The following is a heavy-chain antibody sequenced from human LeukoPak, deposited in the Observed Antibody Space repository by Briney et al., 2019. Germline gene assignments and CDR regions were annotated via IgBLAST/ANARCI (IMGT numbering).Heavy chain of an antibody. CDR3: ARAAAAAVDY. D-gene: IGHD6-13*01. CDR1: GFSFSSYI. J-gene: IGHJ4*02. Sequence: GGSLRLSCAASGFSFSSYIMNWVRQAPGKGLERVSSIRTSSSYIDYAESVKGRFTISRDNAKNSLYLQMNSLRAEDTAVYYCARAAAAAVDYWGQGTLVTVSS. CDR2: IRTSSSYI. V-gene: IGHV3-21*01.